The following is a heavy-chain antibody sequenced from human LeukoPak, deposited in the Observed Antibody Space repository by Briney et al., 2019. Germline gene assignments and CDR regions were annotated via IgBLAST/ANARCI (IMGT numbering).Heavy chain of an antibody. J-gene: IGHJ4*02. CDR2: ISYDGSNK. V-gene: IGHV3-30*18. D-gene: IGHD6-13*01. Sequence: PGGSLRLSCAASGFTFSSYWMSWMRQAPGKGLEWVAVISYDGSNKYYADSVKGRFTISRDNSKNTLYLQMNSLRAEDTAVYYCAKDRSSSWFTFDYWGQGTPVTVSS. CDR1: GFTFSSYW. CDR3: AKDRSSSWFTFDY.